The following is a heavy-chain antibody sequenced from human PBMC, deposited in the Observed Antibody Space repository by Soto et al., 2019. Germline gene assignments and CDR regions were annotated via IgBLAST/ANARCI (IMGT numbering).Heavy chain of an antibody. D-gene: IGHD3-3*01. CDR1: GFTFSSYA. CDR2: ISYDGSNK. V-gene: IGHV3-30-3*01. J-gene: IGHJ6*02. CDR3: AREVFGGVVEEAYYYYYGMDV. Sequence: QVQLVESGGGVVQPGRSLRLSCAASGFTFSSYAMHWVRQAPGKGLEWVAVISYDGSNKYYADSVKGRFTISRDNSKNTLYLQMNSLRAEDTAVYYCAREVFGGVVEEAYYYYYGMDVWGQGTTVTVSS.